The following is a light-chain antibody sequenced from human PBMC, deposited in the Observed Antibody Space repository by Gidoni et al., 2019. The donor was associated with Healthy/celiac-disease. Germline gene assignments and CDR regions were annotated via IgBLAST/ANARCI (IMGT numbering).Light chain of an antibody. CDR1: QIVSSSH. J-gene: IGKJ3*01. V-gene: IGKV3-20*01. CDR3: QQYGSSRVT. CDR2: GAS. Sequence: EIVLTQSPGTLSLSPGERAALSCRASQIVSSSHLSWYQQKPGQAPRLLIYGASSRATGIPDRFSGSGSGTDFTRTISRLEPEDFAVYYCQQYGSSRVTFGPGTKGDIK.